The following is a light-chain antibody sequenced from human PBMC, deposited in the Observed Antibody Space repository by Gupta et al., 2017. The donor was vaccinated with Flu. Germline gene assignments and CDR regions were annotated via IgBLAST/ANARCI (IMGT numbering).Light chain of an antibody. CDR1: SPNIGSGYD. J-gene: IGLJ2*01. Sequence: QTVLPQPPSVSGAPGQRVPTPCPASSPNIGSGYDVHWYQQLPGTAPKLLIYRHTSRPSGLPDRFSGSTSGTSASLAVTGLQTEDEAYCYCQSYDSLSCSVFGGGTKLTVL. CDR3: QSYDSLSCSV. V-gene: IGLV1-40*01. CDR2: RHT.